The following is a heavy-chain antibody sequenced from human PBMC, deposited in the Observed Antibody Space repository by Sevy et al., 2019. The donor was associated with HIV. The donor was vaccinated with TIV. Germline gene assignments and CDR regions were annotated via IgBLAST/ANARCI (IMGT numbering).Heavy chain of an antibody. CDR2: ISYDGSNK. Sequence: GGSLRLSCAASGFTFSSYAMHWVRQAPGKGLEWVAVISYDGSNKYYADSVKGRFTISRDNSKNTLYLQMNSLRAEDTAVYYWARSVTAASWDAFDIWGQGTMVTVSS. CDR1: GFTFSSYA. D-gene: IGHD2-21*02. CDR3: ARSVTAASWDAFDI. J-gene: IGHJ3*02. V-gene: IGHV3-30-3*01.